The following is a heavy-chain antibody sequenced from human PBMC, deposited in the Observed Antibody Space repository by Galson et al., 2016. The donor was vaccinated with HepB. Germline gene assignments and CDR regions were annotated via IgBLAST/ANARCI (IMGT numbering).Heavy chain of an antibody. Sequence: SLRLSCAASGFIFSNYAMHWVRQAPGKGLDWVAVLSYDETKTCYADSVKGRFTVSRDNSKYTLYLQMNSLRPEDTAVYYCARDSAWGYSDYWGQGTLVTVSS. CDR1: GFIFSNYA. V-gene: IGHV3-30-3*01. CDR3: ARDSAWGYSDY. CDR2: LSYDETKT. D-gene: IGHD3-16*01. J-gene: IGHJ4*02.